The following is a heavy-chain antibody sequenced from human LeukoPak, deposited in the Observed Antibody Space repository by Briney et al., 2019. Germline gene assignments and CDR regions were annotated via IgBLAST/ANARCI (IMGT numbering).Heavy chain of an antibody. Sequence: ASVKVSCKVSGYTLTELSMHWVRQAPGKGLEWMGGFDPEDGETIYAQKFQGRVTMTEDTSTDTAYMELSSLRSEDTAVYYCATDSDPSIAARPCYYYYYYGMDVWGQGTTVTVSS. CDR3: ATDSDPSIAARPCYYYYYYGMDV. V-gene: IGHV1-24*01. CDR1: GYTLTELS. J-gene: IGHJ6*02. CDR2: FDPEDGET. D-gene: IGHD6-6*01.